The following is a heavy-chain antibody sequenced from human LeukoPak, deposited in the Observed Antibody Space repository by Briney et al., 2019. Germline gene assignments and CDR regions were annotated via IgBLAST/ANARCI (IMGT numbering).Heavy chain of an antibody. J-gene: IGHJ4*02. V-gene: IGHV3-33*01. D-gene: IGHD6-19*01. CDR2: IWYDGSNK. CDR3: ARSVAGQPFDY. CDR1: GFTFSSYG. Sequence: GRSLRLSCAASGFTFSSYGMHWVRQAPGKGLEWVAVIWYDGSNKYYADSVKGRFTISRDNSKNTLYLQMNSLRAEDTAVYYCARSVAGQPFDYWGQGTLVTVSS.